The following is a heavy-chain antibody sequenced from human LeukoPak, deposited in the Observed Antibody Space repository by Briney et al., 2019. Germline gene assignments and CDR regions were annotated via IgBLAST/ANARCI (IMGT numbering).Heavy chain of an antibody. J-gene: IGHJ4*02. D-gene: IGHD5-12*01. CDR2: IYHSGST. Sequence: SETLSLTCTVSGGSISSSSYYWGWIRQPPGKGLEWIGSIYHSGSTYYNPSLKSRVTISVDRSKNQFSLKLSSVTAADTAMYYCARRGNIVAKRYVDYWGQGSLVTVSS. V-gene: IGHV4-39*07. CDR1: GGSISSSSYY. CDR3: ARRGNIVAKRYVDY.